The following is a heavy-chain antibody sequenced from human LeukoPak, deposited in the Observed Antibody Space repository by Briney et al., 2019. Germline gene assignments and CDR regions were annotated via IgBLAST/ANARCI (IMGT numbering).Heavy chain of an antibody. V-gene: IGHV5-51*01. CDR2: TYPGDSDT. J-gene: IGHJ3*02. CDR3: ARRLPAPEAFDI. CDR1: GYSFTTYW. Sequence: GESLKISCKGSGYSFTTYWIGWVRQMPGKGLEWMGITYPGDSDTRYSPSFQGQVTISADKSISTAYQQWSSLKASDAAIYYCARRLPAPEAFDIWGQGTMVTVSS. D-gene: IGHD2-2*01.